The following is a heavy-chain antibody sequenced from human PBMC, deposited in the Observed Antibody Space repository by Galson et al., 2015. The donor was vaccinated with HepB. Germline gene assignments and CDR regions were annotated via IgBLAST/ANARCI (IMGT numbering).Heavy chain of an antibody. CDR3: ARVFYDFWSGQPYYFDY. CDR1: DYTFTSYG. CDR2: ISVYSGKT. V-gene: IGHV1-18*01. J-gene: IGHJ4*02. Sequence: SVKVSCKASDYTFTSYGISWVRQAPGQGLEWMGWISVYSGKTNYAQMLQGRVTMTTDTSTSTAYMELRSLRSDDTAIYYCARVFYDFWSGQPYYFDYWGQGTLVTVSS. D-gene: IGHD3-3*01.